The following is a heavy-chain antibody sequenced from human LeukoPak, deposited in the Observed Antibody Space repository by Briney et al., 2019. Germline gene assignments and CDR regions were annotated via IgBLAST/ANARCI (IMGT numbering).Heavy chain of an antibody. J-gene: IGHJ3*02. CDR2: ISYDGSNK. V-gene: IGHV3-30*18. CDR3: AKGDATWDAFDI. CDR1: GFTFSSYG. Sequence: GGSLRLSCAASGFTFSSYGMHWVRQAPGKGLEWVAVISYDGSNKYYADSVKGRFTISRDNSKNTLYLQMNSLRAEDTAVYYCAKGDATWDAFDIWGQGTMVTVSS.